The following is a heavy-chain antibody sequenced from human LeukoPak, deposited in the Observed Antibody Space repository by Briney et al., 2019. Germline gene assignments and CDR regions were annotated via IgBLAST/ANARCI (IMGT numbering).Heavy chain of an antibody. J-gene: IGHJ4*02. D-gene: IGHD3-22*01. CDR3: ARDLYYYDSSGYYVRFGFDY. Sequence: SETLSLTCTVSGGSISSGGYYWSWIRQHPGTGLEWIGYIYYSGSTYYNPSLKSRVTISVDTSKNQFSLKLSSVTAADTAVYYCARDLYYYDSSGYYVRFGFDYWGQGTLVTVSS. V-gene: IGHV4-31*03. CDR2: IYYSGST. CDR1: GGSISSGGYY.